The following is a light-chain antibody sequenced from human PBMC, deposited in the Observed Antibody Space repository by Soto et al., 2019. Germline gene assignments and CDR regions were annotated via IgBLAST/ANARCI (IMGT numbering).Light chain of an antibody. J-gene: IGLJ1*01. CDR2: DVS. CDR3: SSYTSSDTYV. CDR1: SNDVGGYNY. Sequence: QSALTQPASVSGSPGQSITISCTGTSNDVGGYNYVSWYQQHPGKAPKLMIYDVSNRPSGISNRFSGSKSGNTASLTISGLQADDEADYYCSSYTSSDTYVLGTGTKLTVL. V-gene: IGLV2-14*01.